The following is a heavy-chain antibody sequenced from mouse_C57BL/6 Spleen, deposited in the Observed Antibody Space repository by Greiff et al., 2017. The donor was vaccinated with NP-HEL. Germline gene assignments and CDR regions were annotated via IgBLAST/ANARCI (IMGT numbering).Heavy chain of an antibody. V-gene: IGHV1-50*01. Sequence: QVQLQQSGAELVKPGASVKLSCKASGYTFTSYWMQWVKQRPGQGLEWIGEIDPSDSYTNYNQKFKGKATLTVDTSSSTAYMQLSSLTSEDSAVYYCAKLGDFFDDWGQGTTLTVSS. D-gene: IGHD4-1*01. J-gene: IGHJ2*01. CDR3: AKLGDFFDD. CDR2: IDPSDSYT. CDR1: GYTFTSYW.